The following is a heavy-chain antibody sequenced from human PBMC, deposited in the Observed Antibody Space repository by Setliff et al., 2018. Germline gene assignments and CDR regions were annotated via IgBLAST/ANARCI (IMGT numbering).Heavy chain of an antibody. CDR1: GGSIRDYY. J-gene: IGHJ5*02. CDR2: IYYRGST. CDR3: AAVGTAAGGGWFDP. V-gene: IGHV4-59*01. Sequence: TLSLTCTVSGGSIRDYYWDWIRQSPGKGLEWIGYIYYRGSTNYNSSLKSRVTISIDMSKNQFSLKLSSATAADTAVYFCAAVGTAAGGGWFDPWGRGTLVTVSS. D-gene: IGHD2-15*01.